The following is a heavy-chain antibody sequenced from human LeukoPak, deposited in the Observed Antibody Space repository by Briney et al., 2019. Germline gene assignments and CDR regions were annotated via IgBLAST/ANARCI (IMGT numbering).Heavy chain of an antibody. CDR1: GFTFSSYW. D-gene: IGHD6-6*01. CDR3: ARSRGSIAARPTLFDY. J-gene: IGHJ4*02. Sequence: PGGSLRLSCAASGFTFSSYWMSWVRQAPGKGLEWVANIKQDGSEEYYVDSVKGRFTISRDNAKNSLYLQMNSLRAEDTAVYYCARSRGSIAARPTLFDYWGQGTLVTVSS. V-gene: IGHV3-7*01. CDR2: IKQDGSEE.